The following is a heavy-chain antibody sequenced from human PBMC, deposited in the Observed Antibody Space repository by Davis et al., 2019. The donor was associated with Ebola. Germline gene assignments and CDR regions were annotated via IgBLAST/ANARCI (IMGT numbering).Heavy chain of an antibody. CDR1: GGSFSGYY. J-gene: IGHJ4*02. Sequence: SETLSLTCAVYGGSFSGYYWSWIRQPPGKGLEWIGEINHSGSTNYNPSLKSRVTISVDTSKNQFSLKLSSVTAEETAVYYCARGPSIAAWDYWGQGTLVTVSS. CDR2: INHSGST. CDR3: ARGPSIAAWDY. V-gene: IGHV4-34*01. D-gene: IGHD6-13*01.